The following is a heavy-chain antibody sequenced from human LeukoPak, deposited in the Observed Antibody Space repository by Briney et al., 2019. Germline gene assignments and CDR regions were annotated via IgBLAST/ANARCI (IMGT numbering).Heavy chain of an antibody. CDR2: IYYSGST. J-gene: IGHJ5*02. D-gene: IGHD6-13*01. CDR1: GGSTSSYY. CDR3: ARHGGTAYSSSWYNWFDP. Sequence: PSETLSLTCTVSGGSTSSYYWSWIRQPPGKGLEWIGYIYYSGSTNYNPSLKSRVTISVDTSKNQFSLKLSSVTAADTAVYYCARHGGTAYSSSWYNWFDPWGQGTLVTVSS. V-gene: IGHV4-59*08.